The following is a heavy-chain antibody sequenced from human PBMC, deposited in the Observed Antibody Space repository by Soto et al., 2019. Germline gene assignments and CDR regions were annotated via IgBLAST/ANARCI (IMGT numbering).Heavy chain of an antibody. CDR2: SSAYNGNT. D-gene: IGHD3-22*01. V-gene: IGHV1-18*04. CDR3: ARDADIYDSTDSSDP. CDR1: GYGFTSYA. Sequence: AAVNVSCEACGYGFTSYASSWVRQAPGEGVEWMGWSSAYNGNTNYARKLKGRVTMTTDTSTSTADMELRSLRSDDTAVYYCARDADIYDSTDSSDPRGQGTLVTVTA. J-gene: IGHJ5*02.